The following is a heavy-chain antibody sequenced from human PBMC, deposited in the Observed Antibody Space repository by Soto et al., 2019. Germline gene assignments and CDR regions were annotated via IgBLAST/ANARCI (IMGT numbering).Heavy chain of an antibody. CDR1: GFPFSTYA. V-gene: IGHV3-23*01. J-gene: IGHJ4*02. D-gene: IGHD4-4*01. CDR2: ISPTGGST. Sequence: EVQLLESGGNLVQPGGSLRLSCAGSGFPFSTYAVSWVRQTPGKGLEWVLAISPTGGSTYYAASVRGRFTISRDNSKNTVFLQMSGLKAEDTAIYYCAKAKRGILPTTTGGLDYWGQGTVLSVSS. CDR3: AKAKRGILPTTTGGLDY.